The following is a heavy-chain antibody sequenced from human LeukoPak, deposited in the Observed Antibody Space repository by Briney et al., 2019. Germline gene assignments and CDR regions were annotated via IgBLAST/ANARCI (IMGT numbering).Heavy chain of an antibody. J-gene: IGHJ4*02. Sequence: GGSLRLSCAGSGFTISSYDMSWVRQAPGKGLEWVSALSGSAGSTYYADSVKGRVTVSRDDSTNMVYLEMNSLRTEDTAVYYCAKDGERFWEWLPPLGYWGQGTLVTVSS. CDR1: GFTISSYD. CDR2: LSGSAGST. V-gene: IGHV3-23*01. D-gene: IGHD3-3*01. CDR3: AKDGERFWEWLPPLGY.